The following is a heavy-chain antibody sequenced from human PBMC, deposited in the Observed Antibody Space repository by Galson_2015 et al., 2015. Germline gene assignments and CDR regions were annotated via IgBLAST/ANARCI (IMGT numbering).Heavy chain of an antibody. CDR3: AKDPNGDYVGAFDT. Sequence: TWVRQSSGKGLEWVSTITSSGDIIRYADSVKGRFTTSRDNSRNTLFLQTSSLRVEDTAIYYCAKDPNGDYVGAFDTWGHGTLVTVSS. J-gene: IGHJ3*02. D-gene: IGHD4-17*01. CDR2: ITSSGDII. V-gene: IGHV3-23*01.